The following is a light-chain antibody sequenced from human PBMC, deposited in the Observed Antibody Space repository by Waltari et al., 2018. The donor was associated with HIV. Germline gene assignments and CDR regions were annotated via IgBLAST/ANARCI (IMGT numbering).Light chain of an antibody. CDR2: WAS. CDR3: QQYYSTPYT. V-gene: IGKV4-1*01. Sequence: DIVMTQSPDSLAVSQGERVTINCKSSQSVLYSSNNKNYLAWYQQKPGQPPKLLIYWASTRESGVPDRFSGSGSGTDFTLTISSLQAEDVAVYYCQQYYSTPYTFGQGTKLEIK. J-gene: IGKJ2*01. CDR1: QSVLYSSNNKNY.